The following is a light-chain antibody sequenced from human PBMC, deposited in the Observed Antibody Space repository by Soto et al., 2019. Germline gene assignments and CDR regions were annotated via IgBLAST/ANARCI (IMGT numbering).Light chain of an antibody. Sequence: QSALTQPRSVSGSPGQSVTISCSGTSSDVGGYHYVSWYQQHPGKSPILMIYDVNTRPSGVPARFSGYTACNTASLTISGLQAEDEAAYYCCSYAGSYTWVFCGGTTLTVL. CDR1: SSDVGGYHY. CDR3: CSYAGSYTWV. J-gene: IGLJ3*02. V-gene: IGLV2-11*01. CDR2: DVN.